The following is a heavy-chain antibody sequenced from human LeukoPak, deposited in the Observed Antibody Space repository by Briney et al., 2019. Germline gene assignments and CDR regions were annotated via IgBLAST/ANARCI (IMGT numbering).Heavy chain of an antibody. CDR2: IYHSGNT. D-gene: IGHD3-10*01. J-gene: IGHJ5*02. V-gene: IGHV4-38-2*02. CDR1: GYSISSGYY. Sequence: SETLSLTCTVSGYSISSGYYWAWIRQPPGKGLQWIGNIYHSGNTYYNPSLKSRVSISVDTSKNQFSLRLTSVTAADTAVYYCARGGYYGLGNDFRFDPWGQGTLVTVSS. CDR3: ARGGYYGLGNDFRFDP.